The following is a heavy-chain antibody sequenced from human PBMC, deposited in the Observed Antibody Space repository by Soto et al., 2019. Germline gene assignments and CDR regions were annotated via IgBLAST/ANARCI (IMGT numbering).Heavy chain of an antibody. D-gene: IGHD2-21*01. V-gene: IGHV4-4*07. CDR2: VYSSGTT. CDR3: ERDIASCEYGEGY. Sequence: PSETLSLTCTVSGGSINSYWWSWVRQPAGKGLEWIGRVYSSGTTDYNPSLNSRATMSVETSKNQFSLKLSSVTAADTAVYYWERDIASCEYGEGYCGKGSQVT. J-gene: IGHJ4*02. CDR1: GGSINSYW.